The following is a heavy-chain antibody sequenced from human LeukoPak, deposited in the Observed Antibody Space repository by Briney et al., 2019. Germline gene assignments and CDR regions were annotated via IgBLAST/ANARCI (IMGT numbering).Heavy chain of an antibody. Sequence: PGGSLRLSCAASGFSFSTYGMYWVRQSPGKGLEWVAAISNDGSNKNYADSGEGRFTISRDNSKNTLYLQVNSLTLEDTAVYYCAKGSGNYEYFDHWGQGTLVTVSS. CDR1: GFSFSTYG. CDR3: AKGSGNYEYFDH. CDR2: ISNDGSNK. D-gene: IGHD1-26*01. V-gene: IGHV3-30*18. J-gene: IGHJ4*02.